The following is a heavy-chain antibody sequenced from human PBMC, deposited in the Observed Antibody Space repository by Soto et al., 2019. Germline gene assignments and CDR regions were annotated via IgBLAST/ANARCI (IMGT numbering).Heavy chain of an antibody. Sequence: SLTCTVSGGSISSSNYYWGWIRQPPGKGLEWIGSIYYSGSAYYNPSLKSRVTISVDTSKNQFSLRLSSVTAADTAVYYCARALKPVVITLGYWGQGTLVTVSS. D-gene: IGHD3-22*01. CDR1: GGSISSSNYY. V-gene: IGHV4-39*01. J-gene: IGHJ4*02. CDR2: IYYSGSA. CDR3: ARALKPVVITLGY.